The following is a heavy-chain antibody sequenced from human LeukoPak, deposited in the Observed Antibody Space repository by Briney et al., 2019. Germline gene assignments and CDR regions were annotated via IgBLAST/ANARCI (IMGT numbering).Heavy chain of an antibody. D-gene: IGHD3-9*01. J-gene: IGHJ5*02. Sequence: PSETLSLTCAVYGGSFSGYYWSWIRQPPGKGPEWIGEINHSGSTNYNPSLKSRVTISVDTSKNQFSLKLSSVTAADTAVYYCARALRYFDWLLSINWFDPWGQGTLVTVSS. CDR2: INHSGST. CDR1: GGSFSGYY. V-gene: IGHV4-34*01. CDR3: ARALRYFDWLLSINWFDP.